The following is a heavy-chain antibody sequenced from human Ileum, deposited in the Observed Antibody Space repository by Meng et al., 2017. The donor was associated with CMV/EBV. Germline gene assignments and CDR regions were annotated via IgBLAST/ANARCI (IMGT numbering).Heavy chain of an antibody. Sequence: RMYRCPWDGQAQRRGLGGLAGINNHGRDTNYTDTVTGQFTTSRDNAKNTLYRQKNRVRADDTAVYYCARLGYSYGLDVWGRGTTVTVSS. V-gene: IGHV3-74*01. CDR3: ARLGYSYGLDV. CDR2: INNHGRDT. J-gene: IGHJ6*02. CDR1: RMYR. D-gene: IGHD5-18*01.